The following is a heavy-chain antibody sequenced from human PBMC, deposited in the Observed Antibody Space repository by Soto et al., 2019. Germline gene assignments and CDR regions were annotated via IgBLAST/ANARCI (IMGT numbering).Heavy chain of an antibody. V-gene: IGHV3-23*01. J-gene: IGHJ6*02. CDR1: GFTFSSYA. Sequence: PGGSLRLSCAASGFTFSSYAMSWVRQAPGKVLEWVSAISGSGGSTYYADSVKGRFTISRDNSNNTLYLQMNSLRAEDTAVYYCAKDRSSSSIYYGMDVWGQGTTVNVSS. CDR2: ISGSGGST. CDR3: AKDRSSSSIYYGMDV. D-gene: IGHD6-6*01.